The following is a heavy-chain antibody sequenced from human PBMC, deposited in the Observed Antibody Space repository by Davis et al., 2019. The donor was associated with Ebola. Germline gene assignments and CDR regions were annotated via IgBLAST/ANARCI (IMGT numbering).Heavy chain of an antibody. J-gene: IGHJ6*03. V-gene: IGHV4-34*01. Sequence: SETLPLTCAVYGGSFSGYHWNWIRQPPGKGLEWIGEISHSGTSDYNPSLKSRVTISVDTSKNQFSLKLSSVTAADTAVYYCARRCTVPATYIPTYYDYYMDVWGKGTTVTVSS. CDR2: ISHSGTS. CDR1: GGSFSGYH. CDR3: ARRCTVPATYIPTYYDYYMDV. D-gene: IGHD6-19*01.